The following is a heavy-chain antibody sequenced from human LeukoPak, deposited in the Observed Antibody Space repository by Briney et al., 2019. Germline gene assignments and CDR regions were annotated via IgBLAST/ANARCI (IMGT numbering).Heavy chain of an antibody. CDR2: INQDGSER. Sequence: GGSLRLSCAASGFSFSNYWMSWVRQAPGKGLEWVANINQDGSERSYVDSVKGRFTISRDNAKNSLYLQMNSLRAEDTAVYYCARDGRVYYDSSGYYPYYYGMDVWGQGTTVTVSS. J-gene: IGHJ6*02. CDR1: GFSFSNYW. CDR3: ARDGRVYYDSSGYYPYYYGMDV. V-gene: IGHV3-7*03. D-gene: IGHD3-22*01.